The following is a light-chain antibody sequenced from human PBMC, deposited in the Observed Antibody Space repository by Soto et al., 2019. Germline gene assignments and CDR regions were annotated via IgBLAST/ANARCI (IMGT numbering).Light chain of an antibody. CDR1: QSVDIN. Sequence: EIVLTQSPGPLSVSPGDRVTLSCRASQSVDINLAWYQQRAGQAPRLLVYGASTKATGIPDRFSGSGSGTDFTLTISSLQPEDFASYYCQQSYSIPITFGQGTRLEIK. CDR3: QQSYSIPIT. CDR2: GAS. V-gene: IGKV3D-15*01. J-gene: IGKJ5*01.